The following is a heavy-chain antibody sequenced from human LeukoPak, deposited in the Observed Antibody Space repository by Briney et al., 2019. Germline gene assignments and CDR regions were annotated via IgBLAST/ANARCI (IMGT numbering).Heavy chain of an antibody. D-gene: IGHD3-16*01. Sequence: GESLKISCKGSGYSFTSYWIAWVRHMPGKGLEWMGIIYPDDSDTRYSPSFQGQVTISADKSISAAYLQWSSLKASDTAMYYCARPLEGEIRRGFDIWGQGTLVTVSS. CDR2: IYPDDSDT. CDR3: ARPLEGEIRRGFDI. CDR1: GYSFTSYW. J-gene: IGHJ3*02. V-gene: IGHV5-51*01.